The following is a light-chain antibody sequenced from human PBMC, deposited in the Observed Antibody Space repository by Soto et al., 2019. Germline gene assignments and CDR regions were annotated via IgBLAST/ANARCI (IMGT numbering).Light chain of an antibody. Sequence: EIVLTQSPGTLSLSPGERATLSCRASQSVSNNYLAWYQQKPGQAPRLLIYGAFTRATGIPDRFSGSGSGTDFTLTIRRLEPEDFAVYYCQQYGSSYPWTFGQGTKVDIK. CDR1: QSVSNNY. CDR2: GAF. J-gene: IGKJ1*01. V-gene: IGKV3-20*01. CDR3: QQYGSSYPWT.